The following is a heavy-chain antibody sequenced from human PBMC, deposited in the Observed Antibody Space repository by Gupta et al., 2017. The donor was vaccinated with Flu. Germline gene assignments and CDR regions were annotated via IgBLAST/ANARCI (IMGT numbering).Heavy chain of an antibody. Sequence: WMGGIIPIFGTANYAQKFQGRVTITADKSTSTAYMELSSLRSEDTAVYYCARRRAANYDFWSGYYGGDAFDIWGQGTMVTVSS. D-gene: IGHD3-3*01. J-gene: IGHJ3*02. CDR2: IIPIFGTA. V-gene: IGHV1-69*06. CDR3: ARRRAANYDFWSGYYGGDAFDI.